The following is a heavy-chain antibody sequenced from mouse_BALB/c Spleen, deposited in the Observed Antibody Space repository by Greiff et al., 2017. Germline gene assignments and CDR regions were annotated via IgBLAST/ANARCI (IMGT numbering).Heavy chain of an antibody. Sequence: QVQLQQSGPELVKPGASVKISCKASGYSFTSYYIHWVKQRPGQGLEWIGWIFPGSGNTKYNEKFKGKATLTADTSSSTAYMQLSSLTSEDSAVYFCARVGNYGARYWYFDVWGAGTTVTVSS. CDR3: ARVGNYGARYWYFDV. V-gene: IGHV1-66*01. CDR2: IFPGSGNT. CDR1: GYSFTSYY. D-gene: IGHD2-1*01. J-gene: IGHJ1*01.